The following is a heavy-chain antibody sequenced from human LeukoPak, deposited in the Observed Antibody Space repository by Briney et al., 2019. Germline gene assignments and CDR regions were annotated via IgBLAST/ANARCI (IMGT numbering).Heavy chain of an antibody. Sequence: PGGSLRLSCTVSGLTVSTNSMSWVRQAPGKGLEWVSFIYSDNTHYSDSVKGRFTISRDNSKNTLYLQMNSLRAEDTAVYYCAKEKSIASDSSGYYRTPDAFDIWGQGTMVTVSS. D-gene: IGHD3-22*01. CDR2: IYSDNT. CDR3: AKEKSIASDSSGYYRTPDAFDI. V-gene: IGHV3-53*01. CDR1: GLTVSTNS. J-gene: IGHJ3*02.